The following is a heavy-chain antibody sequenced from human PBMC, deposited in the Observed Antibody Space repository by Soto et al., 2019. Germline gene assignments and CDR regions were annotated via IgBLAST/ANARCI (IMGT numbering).Heavy chain of an antibody. CDR1: GFLFHTYS. CDR3: ARNYNSYYYNGLDV. J-gene: IGHJ6*02. Sequence: VGSLRLSCAASGFLFHTYSMNWVRQAPGKGLEWVSYISSSSRTTHYADSVKGRFTISRDNAKNSLYLQINSLRDDDTAVYYCARNYNSYYYNGLDVWGQGTTVTVSS. V-gene: IGHV3-48*02. D-gene: IGHD1-20*01. CDR2: ISSSSRTT.